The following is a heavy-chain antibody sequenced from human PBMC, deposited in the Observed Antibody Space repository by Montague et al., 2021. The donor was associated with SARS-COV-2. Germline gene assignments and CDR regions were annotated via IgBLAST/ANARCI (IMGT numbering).Heavy chain of an antibody. D-gene: IGHD1-26*01. CDR1: GFTFSSYA. Sequence: SLRLSCAASGFTFSSYAMHWVRQAPGKGPEWVAVISYDGSNKYYADSVKGRFTISRDNSKSTLYLQMNSLRAEDTAVYYCARGYSGSYYSYFDYWGQGTLVTVSP. J-gene: IGHJ4*02. V-gene: IGHV3-30*04. CDR3: ARGYSGSYYSYFDY. CDR2: ISYDGSNK.